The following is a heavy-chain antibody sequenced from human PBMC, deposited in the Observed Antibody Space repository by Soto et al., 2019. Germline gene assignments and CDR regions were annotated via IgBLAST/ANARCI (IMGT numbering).Heavy chain of an antibody. Sequence: QVQLQESGPGLVKPSETLSLTCTVSGGSISSYYWSWIRQPAGKGLEWIGRIYTSGSTNYNPSLKSRVTMSVDTSKHQFSLKLSSVTAADTAVYYCAREGAGPVVVATNLHYYYGMDVWGQGTTVTVSS. V-gene: IGHV4-4*07. CDR2: IYTSGST. CDR3: AREGAGPVVVATNLHYYYGMDV. J-gene: IGHJ6*02. CDR1: GGSISSYY. D-gene: IGHD5-12*01.